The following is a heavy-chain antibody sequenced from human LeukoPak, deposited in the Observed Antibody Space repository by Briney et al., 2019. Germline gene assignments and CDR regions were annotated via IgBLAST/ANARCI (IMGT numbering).Heavy chain of an antibody. J-gene: IGHJ5*02. V-gene: IGHV4-61*02. CDR2: IYIYSGLTT. D-gene: IGHD3-9*01. CDR3: ATSLTGYYKGDWFDP. CDR1: GGAIKTGSSY. Sequence: PSQTLSLTCTVYGGAIKTGSSYWNWIRQPAGKGLEWIGRIYIYSGLTTNYNPSLKSRATISIDTSKNQFSLKLSSVTAADTAVYYCATSLTGYYKGDWFDPWGQGTLVTVSS.